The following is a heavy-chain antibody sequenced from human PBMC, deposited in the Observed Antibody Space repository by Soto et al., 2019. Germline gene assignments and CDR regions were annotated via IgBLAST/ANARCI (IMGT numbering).Heavy chain of an antibody. V-gene: IGHV2-5*02. CDR3: AHKAYNFWGDRYTYFDY. Sequence: QITLEESAPTLVKPTQTLTLTCTFSGFSLSSSGVAVGWIRQPPGKALEWLALVYWDGEKRYNPALKSRLTIIKDTSQNQVVLTMTNMDPVDTATYYCAHKAYNFWGDRYTYFDYWGQGTLVTVSS. J-gene: IGHJ4*02. D-gene: IGHD3-3*01. CDR1: GFSLSSSGVA. CDR2: VYWDGEK.